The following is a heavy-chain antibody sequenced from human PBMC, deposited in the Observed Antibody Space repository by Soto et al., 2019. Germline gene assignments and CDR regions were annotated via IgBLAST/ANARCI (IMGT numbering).Heavy chain of an antibody. CDR3: ARTAGDLDY. CDR1: GYTFTNYD. V-gene: IGHV1-8*01. D-gene: IGHD4-17*01. J-gene: IGHJ4*02. Sequence: QVQLVQSGAEVKKPGASVKVSCKTSGYTFTNYDINWVRQATGQGLEWMGWTNPKSGYTGSAQKLQGRVTMTRDSSIRTAYMELQSLTSEDTAVYYCARTAGDLDYWGQGTLITVSS. CDR2: TNPKSGYT.